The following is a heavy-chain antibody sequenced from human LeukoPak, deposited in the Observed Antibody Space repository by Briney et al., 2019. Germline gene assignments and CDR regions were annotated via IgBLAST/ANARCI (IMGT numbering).Heavy chain of an antibody. J-gene: IGHJ4*02. Sequence: SQTLSLTCAISGDSVSSNSAAWNWISQSPSRGLEWLGSTYYRSKWSNDYAVSVKSRIPITTDTSNNQFSLQLNSVTPEDTAVYYCATELAMATIYTYFAYWGQGTLVTVSS. D-gene: IGHD5-24*01. V-gene: IGHV6-1*01. CDR3: ATELAMATIYTYFAY. CDR2: TYYRSKWSN. CDR1: GDSVSSNSAA.